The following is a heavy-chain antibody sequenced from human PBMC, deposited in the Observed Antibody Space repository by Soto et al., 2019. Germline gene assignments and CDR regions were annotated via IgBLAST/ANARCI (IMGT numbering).Heavy chain of an antibody. CDR1: GFMFNAYG. Sequence: QVQLVESGGGVVQPGKSLRLSCEASGFMFNAYGMHWVRQAPGKGLEWVAVISFDGSNEYYAESVKGRFTISRDNSKNMLYLEMLSLRPEDTAVFYCAKAGTIAGTGTTPRAFDVWGQATMVTVSS. CDR3: AKAGTIAGTGTTPRAFDV. CDR2: ISFDGSNE. J-gene: IGHJ3*01. D-gene: IGHD6-13*01. V-gene: IGHV3-30*18.